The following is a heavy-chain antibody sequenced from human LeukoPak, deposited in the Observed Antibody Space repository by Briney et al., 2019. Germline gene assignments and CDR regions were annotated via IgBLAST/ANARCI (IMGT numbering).Heavy chain of an antibody. J-gene: IGHJ6*03. D-gene: IGHD2-2*01. V-gene: IGHV3-20*04. Sequence: GGSLRLSCAASGFTFDDYGMSWVRQAPGKGLGWVSGINWNGGSTGYADSVKGRLTISRDNAKNSLYLQMNSLRAEDTALYYCARGGYCSSTSCWSYYYMDVWGKGTTVTVSS. CDR1: GFTFDDYG. CDR3: ARGGYCSSTSCWSYYYMDV. CDR2: INWNGGST.